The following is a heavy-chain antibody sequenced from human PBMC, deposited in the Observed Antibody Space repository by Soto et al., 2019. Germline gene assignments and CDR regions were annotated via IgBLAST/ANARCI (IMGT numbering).Heavy chain of an antibody. CDR2: ISYDGSNK. Sequence: GPLRLSCAASVFTFSSYAMHWVRQAPGKGLEWVAVISYDGSNKYYADSVKGRFTISRDNSKNTLYLQMNSLRAEDTAVYYCARTFWGGGNIDYWGQGTLVTVSS. V-gene: IGHV3-30-3*01. CDR3: ARTFWGGGNIDY. CDR1: VFTFSSYA. J-gene: IGHJ4*02. D-gene: IGHD3-16*01.